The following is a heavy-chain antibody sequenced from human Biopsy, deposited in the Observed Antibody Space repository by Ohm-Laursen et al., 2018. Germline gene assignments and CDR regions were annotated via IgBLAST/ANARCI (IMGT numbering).Heavy chain of an antibody. V-gene: IGHV3-11*01. CDR2: ISGGGTI. D-gene: IGHD4-23*01. CDR1: GFGFSDYH. J-gene: IGHJ6*02. CDR3: ARDTRWSPYSMDV. Sequence: SLRLSCAASGFGFSDYHMRWIRQAPGRGLEWVSYISGGGTIYYGDSMKGRVTISRDNAKNSLYLQMHSLRAEDTAVYYCARDTRWSPYSMDVWGQGTTVTVPS.